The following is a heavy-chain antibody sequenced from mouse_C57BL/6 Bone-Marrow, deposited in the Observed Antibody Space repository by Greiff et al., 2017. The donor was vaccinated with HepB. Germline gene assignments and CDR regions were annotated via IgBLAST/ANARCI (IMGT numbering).Heavy chain of an antibody. J-gene: IGHJ2*01. Sequence: EVQLQQSGPELVKPGASVKMSCKASGYTFTDYNMHWVKQSHGKSLEWIGYINPNNGGTSYNQKFKGKATLTVNKSSSTAYMELRSLTSEDSAVYYCARHDGYAYYFDYWGQGTTLTVSS. V-gene: IGHV1-22*01. CDR2: INPNNGGT. D-gene: IGHD2-2*01. CDR3: ARHDGYAYYFDY. CDR1: GYTFTDYN.